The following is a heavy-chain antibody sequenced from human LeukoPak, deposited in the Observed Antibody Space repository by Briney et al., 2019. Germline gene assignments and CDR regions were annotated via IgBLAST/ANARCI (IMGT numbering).Heavy chain of an antibody. V-gene: IGHV3-30*02. D-gene: IGHD6-19*01. CDR3: AKDLMAVADHDY. CDR1: GFTFSSYG. CDR2: IRYDGSNK. Sequence: GGSLRLSCAASGFTFSSYGMHWVRQAPGKGLEWVAFIRYDGSNKYYADSVKGRFTISRDNSKNTLYLQMNSLRAEDTAVYYCAKDLMAVADHDYWGQGTLVTVSS. J-gene: IGHJ4*02.